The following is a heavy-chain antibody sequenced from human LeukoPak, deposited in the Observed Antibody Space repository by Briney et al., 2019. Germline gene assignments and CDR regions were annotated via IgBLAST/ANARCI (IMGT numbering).Heavy chain of an antibody. CDR2: IYWDDDK. V-gene: IGHV2-5*02. CDR3: GHKDPQFGELSIHFDY. J-gene: IGHJ4*02. Sequence: SGPTPVKPTQTLTLTCTFSGFSLSTSGVGVGWIRQPPGKALEWLALIYWDDDKRYSPSLKSRLTITKDTSKNQVVLTMTNMDPVDTATYYCGHKDPQFGELSIHFDYWGQGTLVTVSS. D-gene: IGHD3-10*01. CDR1: GFSLSTSGVG.